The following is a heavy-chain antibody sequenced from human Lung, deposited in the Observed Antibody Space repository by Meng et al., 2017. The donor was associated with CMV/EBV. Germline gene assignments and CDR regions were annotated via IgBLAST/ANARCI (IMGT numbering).Heavy chain of an antibody. V-gene: IGHV1-69*04. Sequence: SVXVSCKASGGTFSSYTISWVRQAPGQGLEWMGRIIPILGIANYAQKFQGRVTITADKSTSTAYMELSSLRSEDTAVHYCAREAPDCSSTSCHFDYWGQGTLVTVSS. CDR2: IIPILGIA. D-gene: IGHD2-2*01. CDR1: GGTFSSYT. J-gene: IGHJ4*02. CDR3: AREAPDCSSTSCHFDY.